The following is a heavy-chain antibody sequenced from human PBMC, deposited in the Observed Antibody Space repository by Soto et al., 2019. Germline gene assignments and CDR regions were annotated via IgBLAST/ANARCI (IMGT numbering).Heavy chain of an antibody. CDR1: GFTFSSYA. Sequence: EVQLLESGGGLVQPGGSLRLSCAASGFTFSSYAMSWVRQAPGKGLEWVSAISGSGGSTSYADSVKGRFTISRDNSKNTLYLQRNRLRAEDTAVYYCAKDFQGMVTASQFDYWGQGTLVTVSS. CDR3: AKDFQGMVTASQFDY. J-gene: IGHJ4*02. CDR2: ISGSGGST. D-gene: IGHD2-21*02. V-gene: IGHV3-23*01.